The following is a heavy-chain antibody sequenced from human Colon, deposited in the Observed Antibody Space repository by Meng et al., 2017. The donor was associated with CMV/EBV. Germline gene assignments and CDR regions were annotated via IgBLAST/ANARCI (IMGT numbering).Heavy chain of an antibody. CDR2: IYSSGRT. CDR3: ARVSSAGLALDV. Sequence: GGSLRLSCVVSGISVSGNYMTWVRQAPGKGLEWLSVIYSSGRTFYGDSAKGRFTIFRDTSQNTVYLQMDTLRVEDTAMYYCARVSSAGLALDVWGQGTMVTVSS. V-gene: IGHV3-53*01. J-gene: IGHJ3*01. CDR1: GISVSGNY. D-gene: IGHD3-22*01.